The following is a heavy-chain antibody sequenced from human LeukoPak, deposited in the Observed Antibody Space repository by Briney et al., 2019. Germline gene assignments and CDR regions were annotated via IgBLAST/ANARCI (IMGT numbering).Heavy chain of an antibody. Sequence: QPGGSLRLSCAASGFTFSSYEMNWVRQAPGKGLEWVSYISSSGSTIYYADSVKGRFTISRDNAKNSLYLQMNSLRAEDTAVYYCARDGYDYGDYGPNTRTDYWGQGTLVTVCS. CDR1: GFTFSSYE. CDR2: ISSSGSTI. J-gene: IGHJ4*02. D-gene: IGHD4-17*01. V-gene: IGHV3-48*03. CDR3: ARDGYDYGDYGPNTRTDY.